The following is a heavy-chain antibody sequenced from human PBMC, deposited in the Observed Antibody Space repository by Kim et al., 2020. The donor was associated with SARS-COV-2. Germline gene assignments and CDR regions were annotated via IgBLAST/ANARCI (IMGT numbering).Heavy chain of an antibody. CDR2: INHSGST. Sequence: SETLSLTCAVYGGSFSGYYWSWIRQPPGKGLEWIGEINHSGSTNYNPSLKSRVTISVDTSKNQFSLKLSSVTAADTAVYYCARSGYYYGLGYWGQGTLVTVSS. J-gene: IGHJ4*02. V-gene: IGHV4-34*01. CDR1: GGSFSGYY. CDR3: ARSGYYYGLGY. D-gene: IGHD3-22*01.